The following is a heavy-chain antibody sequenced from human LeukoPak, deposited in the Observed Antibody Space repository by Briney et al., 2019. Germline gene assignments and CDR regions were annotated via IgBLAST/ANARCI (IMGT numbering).Heavy chain of an antibody. V-gene: IGHV1-2*02. CDR3: ARTQYYYDSSGYYFN. J-gene: IGHJ4*02. CDR2: INPNSGGT. CDR1: GYTFTGYY. Sequence: ASVTVSCKASGYTFTGYYMHWVRQAPGQGLEWMGWINPNSGGTNYAQKFQGRVTMTRDTSISTAYMELSRLRSDDTAVYYCARTQYYYDSSGYYFNWGQGTLVTVSS. D-gene: IGHD3-22*01.